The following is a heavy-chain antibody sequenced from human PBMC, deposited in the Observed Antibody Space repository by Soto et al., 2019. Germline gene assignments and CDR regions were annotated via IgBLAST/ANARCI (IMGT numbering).Heavy chain of an antibody. CDR3: AKVERMTPYTHLR. J-gene: IGHJ4*02. CDR2: ISGRAAYT. Sequence: DVQVLESGGGLVQPGGSLRLSCEASGFTISNYGMAWVRQAPGKGLAWVSAISGRAAYTYYADSVKGRFTISRDNSKNTLYLQMSSLTAEDTALYDCAKVERMTPYTHLRWGQGTLVTVSS. D-gene: IGHD1-1*01. CDR1: GFTISNYG. V-gene: IGHV3-23*01.